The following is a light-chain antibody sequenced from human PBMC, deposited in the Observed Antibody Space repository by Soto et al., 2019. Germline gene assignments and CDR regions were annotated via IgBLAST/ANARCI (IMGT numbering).Light chain of an antibody. CDR1: SSNIGAGYD. Sequence: QSVLTQSPSVSGAPGQRVTISCTGSSSNIGAGYDVNWYQQLPGTAPKLLIYGNSNRPSGVPDRFSGSKSGTSASLAITGLQAEDEADYYCQSYDSSLSGFVFGTGTKLTVL. V-gene: IGLV1-40*01. CDR2: GNS. CDR3: QSYDSSLSGFV. J-gene: IGLJ1*01.